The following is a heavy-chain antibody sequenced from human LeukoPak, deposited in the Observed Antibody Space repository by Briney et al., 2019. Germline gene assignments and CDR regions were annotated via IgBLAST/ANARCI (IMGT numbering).Heavy chain of an antibody. V-gene: IGHV3-48*03. CDR3: ASAMRYCSGGSCYGYDY. J-gene: IGHJ4*02. CDR2: ISSSGSTI. D-gene: IGHD2-15*01. CDR1: GFTFSSYE. Sequence: GGSLRLSCAASGFTFSSYEMNWVRQAPGKGLEWVSYISSSGSTIYYADSVKGRFTISRDNAKNSLYLQMNSLRAEDTAVYYCASAMRYCSGGSCYGYDYWGQGTLVTVSS.